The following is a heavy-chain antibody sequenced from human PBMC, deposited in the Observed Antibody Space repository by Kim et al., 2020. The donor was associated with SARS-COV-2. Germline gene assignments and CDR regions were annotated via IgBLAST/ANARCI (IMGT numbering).Heavy chain of an antibody. CDR2: ISSSSSYI. Sequence: GGSLRLSCAASGFTFSTYSMNWVRQAPGKGLEWVSSISSSSSYIYYADSVKGRFTISRDNAENSLYLQMNSLRAEDTAVFYCARDASDYVFLSPTRERYGMDVWGQGTTVTVSS. CDR1: GFTFSTYS. V-gene: IGHV3-21*04. D-gene: IGHD3-16*01. J-gene: IGHJ6*02. CDR3: ARDASDYVFLSPTRERYGMDV.